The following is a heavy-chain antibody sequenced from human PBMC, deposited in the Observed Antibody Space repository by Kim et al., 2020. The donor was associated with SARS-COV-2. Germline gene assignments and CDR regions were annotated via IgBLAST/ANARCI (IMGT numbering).Heavy chain of an antibody. CDR3: TTNSRGYDPYYYYGMDV. V-gene: IGHV3-15*01. D-gene: IGHD5-12*01. Sequence: VKGRFTISRDDSKNTLYLQMNSLKTEDTAVYYCTTNSRGYDPYYYYGMDVWGQGTTVTVSS. J-gene: IGHJ6*02.